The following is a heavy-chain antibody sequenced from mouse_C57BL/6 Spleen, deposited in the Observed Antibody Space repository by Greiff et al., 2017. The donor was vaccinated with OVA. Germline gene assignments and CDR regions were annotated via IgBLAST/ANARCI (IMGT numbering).Heavy chain of an antibody. V-gene: IGHV5-4*01. CDR3: ARRGGSSPWYFDV. J-gene: IGHJ1*03. Sequence: EVHLVESGAGLVKPGGSLKFSCAASGFTFSSYAMSWVRQTPEKRLEWVATISDGGSYTYYPDNVKGRFTISRDNAKNNLYLQMSHLKSEDTAMYYCARRGGSSPWYFDVWGTGTTVTVSS. CDR2: ISDGGSYT. D-gene: IGHD1-1*01. CDR1: GFTFSSYA.